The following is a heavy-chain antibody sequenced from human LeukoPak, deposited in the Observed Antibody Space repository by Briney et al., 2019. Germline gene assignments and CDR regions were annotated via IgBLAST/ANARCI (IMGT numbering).Heavy chain of an antibody. V-gene: IGHV7-4-1*02. CDR3: AILGYSYGDYYYYMDV. CDR1: GYTFTSYY. Sequence: ASVKVSCKASGYTFTSYYMHWVRQAPGQGLEWMGWINTNTGNPTYAQGFTGRFVFSLDTSVSTAYLQISSLKAEDTAVYYCAILGYSYGDYYYYMDVWGKGTTVTVSS. D-gene: IGHD5-18*01. CDR2: INTNTGNP. J-gene: IGHJ6*03.